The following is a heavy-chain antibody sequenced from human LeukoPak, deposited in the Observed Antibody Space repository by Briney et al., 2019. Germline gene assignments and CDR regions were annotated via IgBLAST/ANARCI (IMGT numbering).Heavy chain of an antibody. D-gene: IGHD1-26*01. CDR3: ARDKSVGATPLDY. Sequence: GGSLRVSCAASGFTFSTYSMNWVRQAPGKGLEWVSYISSGSTSIYYADSVKGRFTISRDNAKRSLYLQMNSLRAEDTAVYYCARDKSVGATPLDYWGQGTLVTVSS. J-gene: IGHJ4*02. V-gene: IGHV3-48*04. CDR2: ISSGSTSI. CDR1: GFTFSTYS.